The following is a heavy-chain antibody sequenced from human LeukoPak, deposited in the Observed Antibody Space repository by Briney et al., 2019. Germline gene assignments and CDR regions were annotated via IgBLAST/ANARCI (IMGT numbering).Heavy chain of an antibody. CDR2: IRQDGSEK. D-gene: IGHD2-8*01. V-gene: IGHV3-7*01. J-gene: IGHJ4*02. Sequence: GGSLRLSCAASGFTLSSYWMSWVRQPPGKGLEWVPNIRQDGSEKYYVDSVKGRFTISRDNAKNSLYLQMNSLRAEDTAVYYCARSRCTNGVCSPGYFDYWGQGTLVTVSS. CDR3: ARSRCTNGVCSPGYFDY. CDR1: GFTLSSYW.